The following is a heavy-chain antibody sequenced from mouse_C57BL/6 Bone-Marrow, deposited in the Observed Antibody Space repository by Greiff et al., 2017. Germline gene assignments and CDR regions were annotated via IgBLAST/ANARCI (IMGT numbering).Heavy chain of an antibody. Sequence: VQLQQSVAELVRPGASVKLSCTASGYNIKNSYMHWVKQRPEQGLEWIGRIDPANGNTKYTQKLKGKATITADTSSNTAYLQLSSLTSEDTAFYYCARAIPSFYYYAMDYWGKGTSVTVSS. CDR3: ARAIPSFYYYAMDY. CDR2: IDPANGNT. V-gene: IGHV14-3*01. CDR1: GYNIKNSY. D-gene: IGHD1-2*01. J-gene: IGHJ4*01.